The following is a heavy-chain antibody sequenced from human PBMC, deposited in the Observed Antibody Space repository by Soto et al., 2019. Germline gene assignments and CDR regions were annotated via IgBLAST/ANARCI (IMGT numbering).Heavy chain of an antibody. CDR2: ISGSGGST. CDR3: AKDQEAVTMIVVVITFDY. CDR1: GFTFSSYA. J-gene: IGHJ4*02. D-gene: IGHD3-22*01. Sequence: EVQLLESGGGLVQPGGSLRLSCPASGFTFSSYAMSWVRQAPGKGLEWVSAISGSGGSTYYADSVKGRFTISRDNSKNTLYLQMNSLRAEDTAVYYCAKDQEAVTMIVVVITFDYWGQGTLVTVSS. V-gene: IGHV3-23*01.